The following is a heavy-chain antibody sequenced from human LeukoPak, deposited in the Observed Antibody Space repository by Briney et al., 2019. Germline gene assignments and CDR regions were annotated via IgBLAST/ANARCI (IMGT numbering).Heavy chain of an antibody. Sequence: SVKVFCKASGGTFSSYAISWVRQAPGQGLEWMGGIIPIFGTANYAQKFQGRVTITTDESTSTAYMELSSLRSEDTAVYYCARGDRFTPYAFDIWGQGTMVTVSS. CDR1: GGTFSSYA. CDR2: IIPIFGTA. D-gene: IGHD2-15*01. J-gene: IGHJ3*02. V-gene: IGHV1-69*05. CDR3: ARGDRFTPYAFDI.